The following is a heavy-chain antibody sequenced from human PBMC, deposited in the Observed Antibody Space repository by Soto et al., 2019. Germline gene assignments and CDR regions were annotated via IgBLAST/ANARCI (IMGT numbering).Heavy chain of an antibody. V-gene: IGHV3-23*01. J-gene: IGHJ6*02. D-gene: IGHD1-26*01. CDR2: ISSSGDNT. CDR3: AKVGGATYYYYYGMDV. Sequence: GGSLRLSCAASGFTFSNYPMSWVRQAPGKGLEWVSAISSSGDNTYYADSVKGRFTISRDNSKNNLYLQMNSLRVEDTALYYCAKVGGATYYYYYGMDVWGQGTTVTVSS. CDR1: GFTFSNYP.